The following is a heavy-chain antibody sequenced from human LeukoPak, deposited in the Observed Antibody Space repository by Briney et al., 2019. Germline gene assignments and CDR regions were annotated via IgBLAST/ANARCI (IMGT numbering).Heavy chain of an antibody. V-gene: IGHV4-30-2*01. CDR2: IYHSGST. Sequence: SETLSLTCTVSGGSISSDGYYWSWIRQPPGKGLEWIGYIYHSGSTYYNPSLKSRVTISVDRSKNQFSLKLSSVTAADTAVYYCARALGGAFDIWGQGTMVTVSS. D-gene: IGHD7-27*01. CDR1: GGSISSDGYY. CDR3: ARALGGAFDI. J-gene: IGHJ3*02.